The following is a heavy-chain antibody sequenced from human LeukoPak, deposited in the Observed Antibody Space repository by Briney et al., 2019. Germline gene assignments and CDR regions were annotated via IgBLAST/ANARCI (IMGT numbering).Heavy chain of an antibody. Sequence: GGSLRLSCLASGFIFSRYGMHWVRQAPGKGLDYVSAISTTGGSTYYADSVKGRFTISRGNSKNTLYLQMSSLRAEDMAVYYCVKVSVTGTSVEYWGQGTLVTVSS. V-gene: IGHV3-64D*06. CDR2: ISTTGGST. CDR1: GFIFSRYG. CDR3: VKVSVTGTSVEY. J-gene: IGHJ4*02. D-gene: IGHD6-19*01.